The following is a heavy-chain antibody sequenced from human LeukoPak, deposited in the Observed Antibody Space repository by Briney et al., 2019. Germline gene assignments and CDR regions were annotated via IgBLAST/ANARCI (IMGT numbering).Heavy chain of an antibody. CDR2: INHSGST. CDR1: GGSFSGYY. J-gene: IGHJ4*02. V-gene: IGHV4-34*01. CDR3: ARSGSWNQISFDY. Sequence: SETLSLTCAVYGGSFSGYYWSWIRQPPGKGLEWIGEINHSGSTNYNPSLKSRVTISVDTSKNQFSLKLSSVTAADTAVYYCARSGSWNQISFDYWGQGTLVTVSS. D-gene: IGHD2-15*01.